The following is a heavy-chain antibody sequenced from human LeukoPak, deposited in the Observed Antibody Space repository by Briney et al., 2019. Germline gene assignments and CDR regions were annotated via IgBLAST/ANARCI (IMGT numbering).Heavy chain of an antibody. CDR1: GGSISIYY. Sequence: PSETLSLTSTVSGGSISIYYWSCIRQSPRRGLWSVAYIYYSGSTNYNPSLKSRVTISVDTSKNQFSLKLSSVTAADTAVYYCAGSTGSGSYYNVLFYYYYGMDVWGQGTTVTVSS. CDR3: AGSTGSGSYYNVLFYYYYGMDV. V-gene: IGHV4-59*01. D-gene: IGHD3-10*01. J-gene: IGHJ6*02. CDR2: IYYSGST.